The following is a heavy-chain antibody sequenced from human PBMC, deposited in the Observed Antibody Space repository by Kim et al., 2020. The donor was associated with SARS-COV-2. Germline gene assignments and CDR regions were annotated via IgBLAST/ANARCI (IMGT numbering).Heavy chain of an antibody. CDR1: GGSFSGYY. CDR2: MNHSGST. J-gene: IGHJ4*02. Sequence: SETLSLTCAVYGGSFSGYYWSWIWQPPGKGLEWIGEMNHSGSTNYNPSLKSRVTISVDTSKNQFSLKLSSVTAAAAGVYYCARGPSRWRYYDSSGYYPGWGQGTLVTVSS. CDR3: ARGPSRWRYYDSSGYYPG. V-gene: IGHV4-34*01. D-gene: IGHD3-22*01.